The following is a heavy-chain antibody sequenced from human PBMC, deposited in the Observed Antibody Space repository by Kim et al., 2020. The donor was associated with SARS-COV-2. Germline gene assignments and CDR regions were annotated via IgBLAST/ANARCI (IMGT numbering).Heavy chain of an antibody. D-gene: IGHD2-15*01. Sequence: ASVKVSCKASGYTFINYPMHWVRQAPGQRLEWMGWINAGNGNTKYSQKFQDRVTITRDTSASTSYMDLSSLRAEDTAVYYCVRDRGYIDYWGQGTQVTVSS. CDR3: VRDRGYIDY. CDR2: INAGNGNT. V-gene: IGHV1-3*01. CDR1: GYTFINYP. J-gene: IGHJ4*02.